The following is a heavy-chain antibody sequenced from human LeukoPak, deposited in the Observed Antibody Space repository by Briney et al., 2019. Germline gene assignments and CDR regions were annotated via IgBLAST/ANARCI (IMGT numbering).Heavy chain of an antibody. Sequence: GGSLRLSCAASGFTFSSYGMHWVRQAPGKGLEWVAVISYDGSNKYYADSVKGRFTISRDNSKNTLYLQMNSLRAEDTAVYYCATVTYAFDIWGQGTMVTVSS. CDR1: GFTFSSYG. J-gene: IGHJ3*02. CDR3: ATVTYAFDI. CDR2: ISYDGSNK. V-gene: IGHV3-30*03.